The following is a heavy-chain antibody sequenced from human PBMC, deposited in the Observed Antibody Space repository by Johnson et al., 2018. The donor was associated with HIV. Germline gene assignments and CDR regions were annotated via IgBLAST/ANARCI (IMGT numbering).Heavy chain of an antibody. J-gene: IGHJ3*01. CDR1: GFTFSSYA. Sequence: QVQLVESGGGVVQPGRSLRLSCAASGFTFSSYAMHWVRQAPGKGLEWVAVISYDGSTKYYADSVKGRFTISRDNSKNTLYLQMNNLRAEDTSVYYCAKDFGSSSWHAFDVWGQGTMVTVSS. CDR3: AKDFGSSSWHAFDV. CDR2: ISYDGSTK. V-gene: IGHV3-30-3*01. D-gene: IGHD6-13*01.